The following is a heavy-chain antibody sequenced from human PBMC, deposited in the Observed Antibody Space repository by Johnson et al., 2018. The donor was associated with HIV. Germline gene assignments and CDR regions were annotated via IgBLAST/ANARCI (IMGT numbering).Heavy chain of an antibody. V-gene: IGHV3-23*04. Sequence: MMLVESGGGLVQPGGSLRLSCAASGFSFDSHAINWVRQAPGQGLPWVSAISGSGGSTSYADSVTGRFTISRDNSKNTLYLQMNSLRPEDTAVYYGAGLPSGYSRDAFDIWGQGTMVTVSS. D-gene: IGHD5-18*01. J-gene: IGHJ3*02. CDR3: AGLPSGYSRDAFDI. CDR1: GFSFDSHA. CDR2: ISGSGGST.